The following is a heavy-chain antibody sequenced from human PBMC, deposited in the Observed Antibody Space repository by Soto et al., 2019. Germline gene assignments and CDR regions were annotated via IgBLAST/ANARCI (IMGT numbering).Heavy chain of an antibody. V-gene: IGHV1-58*01. CDR1: GFTFTTSA. D-gene: IGHD6-13*01. Sequence: ASVKVSCKASGFTFTTSAVQWLRQASGQRLEWIGWIVVGSGDTIYAQRFQERVAITRDMSTSTAYMELSSLRSEDTAVYYCAAVGIASVGYYNGMDVWGQGTTVTVSS. CDR2: IVVGSGDT. J-gene: IGHJ6*02. CDR3: AAVGIASVGYYNGMDV.